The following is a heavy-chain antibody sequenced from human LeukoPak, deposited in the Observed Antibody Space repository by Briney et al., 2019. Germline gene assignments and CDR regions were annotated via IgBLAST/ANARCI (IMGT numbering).Heavy chain of an antibody. CDR2: IYYSGST. CDR1: GGSISSYY. J-gene: IGHJ4*02. CDR3: ARAPFEGSGWYIYYFDY. Sequence: SETLSLTCTVSGGSISSYYWSWIRQPPGKGLEWLGYIYYSGSTNYNPSLKSRVTISVDMSKNQFSLKLSSVTAADTAVYYCARAPFEGSGWYIYYFDYWGQGTLVTVSS. D-gene: IGHD6-19*01. V-gene: IGHV4-59*01.